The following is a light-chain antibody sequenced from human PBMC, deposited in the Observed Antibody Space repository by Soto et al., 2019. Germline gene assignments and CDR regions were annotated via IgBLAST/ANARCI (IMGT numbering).Light chain of an antibody. Sequence: DIQMTQSPSSLSASVGDRVTITCQASQDIKNYLNWYQQKSGKAPKLLIYDASDLETGVPSRFSGSGSGTDFTFTINSLQPEDIGTYYCQQYDNLPLTFGGGTKVDIK. J-gene: IGKJ4*01. CDR1: QDIKNY. CDR2: DAS. CDR3: QQYDNLPLT. V-gene: IGKV1-33*01.